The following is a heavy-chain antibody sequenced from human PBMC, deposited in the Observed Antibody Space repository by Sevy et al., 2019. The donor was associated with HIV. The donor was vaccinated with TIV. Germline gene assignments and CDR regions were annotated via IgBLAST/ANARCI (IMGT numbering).Heavy chain of an antibody. CDR1: GXSVTNNG. CDR3: AKDFTGFYGMDX. J-gene: IGHJ6*02. CDR2: ISYDGINK. V-gene: IGHV3-30*18. Sequence: GGSLRLSCEVSGXSVTNNGMHWVRQAPGKGLEWVAVISYDGINKYYGDSVKGRFIISRDRSKNTLYLQMNILRIEDTAVYYCAKDFTGFYGMDXWGQGTTVTVSS. D-gene: IGHD3-9*01.